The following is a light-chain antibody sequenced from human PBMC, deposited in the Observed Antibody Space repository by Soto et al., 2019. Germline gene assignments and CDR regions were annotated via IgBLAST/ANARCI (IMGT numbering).Light chain of an antibody. Sequence: QSALTRPASVSGSPGQSITISCTGTSSDVTSYNYVSWYQQHPGKAPKLMIYEVSNRPSGISNRFSGSKSGNTASLTISGLQAEDEADYYCSSYTSSSSSYVFGTGTKVTVL. CDR2: EVS. CDR1: SSDVTSYNY. CDR3: SSYTSSSSSYV. J-gene: IGLJ1*01. V-gene: IGLV2-14*01.